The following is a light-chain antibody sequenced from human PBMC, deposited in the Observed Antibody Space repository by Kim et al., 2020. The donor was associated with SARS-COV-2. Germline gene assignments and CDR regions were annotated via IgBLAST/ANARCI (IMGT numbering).Light chain of an antibody. J-gene: IGLJ3*02. CDR1: KLGDKY. CDR2: QDT. V-gene: IGLV3-1*01. Sequence: SYELTQPPSVSMSPGQTVTITCSGDKLGDKYSSWYQQQPGQAPVLVIYQDTKRPSGIPERFVGSNSGNTATLTISGAQAMDEADYYCQAWDNTWVFGGGTQLTVL. CDR3: QAWDNTWV.